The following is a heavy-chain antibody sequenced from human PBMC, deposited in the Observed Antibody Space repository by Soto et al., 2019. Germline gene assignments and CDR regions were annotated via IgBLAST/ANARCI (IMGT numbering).Heavy chain of an antibody. D-gene: IGHD2-15*01. V-gene: IGHV4-4*02. CDR3: ARRDPDCGDGSCYSWFDP. Sequence: QVQLQESGPGLVRPSGTLSLTCTVSGGSISDNYWWQWVRQTPGKGLEWIGEIYHSGIANYNPSLKSRVIISVDKPKTNFSLDLSSLTAADTAIYYCARRDPDCGDGSCYSWFDPWGQGTLVIVSS. CDR2: IYHSGIA. CDR1: GGSISDNYW. J-gene: IGHJ5*02.